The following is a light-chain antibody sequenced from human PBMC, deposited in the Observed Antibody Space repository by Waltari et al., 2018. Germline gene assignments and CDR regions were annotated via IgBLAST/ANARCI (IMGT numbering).Light chain of an antibody. J-gene: IGKJ4*01. V-gene: IGKV1-17*01. Sequence: DIQMTQSPSSLSASVGNRVTITCRASQGIDNYLSWYQQKPGIAPKRLIYAAFSLESGVPSRFSGSGSGTEFTLTISSLQPEDFAAYYCLQYNSKPLTFGGGTKVEIK. CDR1: QGIDNY. CDR3: LQYNSKPLT. CDR2: AAF.